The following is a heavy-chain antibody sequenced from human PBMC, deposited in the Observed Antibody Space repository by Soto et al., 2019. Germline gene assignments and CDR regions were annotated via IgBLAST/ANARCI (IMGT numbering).Heavy chain of an antibody. CDR3: AREPTGKDYLDV. CDR1: GYAFKNYD. Sequence: QVQLVQSGAEVKEPGASVKVSCKASGYAFKNYDINWVRQAPGQGLEWMGWVNPKSANTGYAPKFQGRVSMTRDTSITTAYMELTSLTSEDTAVYYCAREPTGKDYLDVWGEGTAVTVSS. V-gene: IGHV1-8*01. J-gene: IGHJ6*03. CDR2: VNPKSANT.